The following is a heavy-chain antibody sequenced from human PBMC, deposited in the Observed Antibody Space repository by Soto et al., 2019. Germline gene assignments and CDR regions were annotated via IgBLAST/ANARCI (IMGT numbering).Heavy chain of an antibody. D-gene: IGHD3-22*01. V-gene: IGHV4-34*01. CDR2: INHSGST. CDR1: GGSFSGYY. Sequence: WETLSLTCAVYGGSFSGYYWSWIRQPPGKGLEWIGEINHSGSTNYNPSLKSRVTISVDTSKNQFSLKLSSVTAADTAVYYCASRYYYDSSGYDYYYYGMDVWGQGTTVTVSS. J-gene: IGHJ6*02. CDR3: ASRYYYDSSGYDYYYYGMDV.